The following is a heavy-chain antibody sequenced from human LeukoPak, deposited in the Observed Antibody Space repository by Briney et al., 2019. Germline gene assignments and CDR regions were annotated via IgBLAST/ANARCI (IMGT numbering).Heavy chain of an antibody. D-gene: IGHD3-22*01. V-gene: IGHV3-23*01. CDR3: AKDQMYYYDSSDCYL. CDR2: ISGSGGST. Sequence: PGGSLRLSCAASGFTFSSYAMSWVRQAPGKGLEWVSAISGSGGSTYYGDSVKGRFTISRDNSKNTLYLQMNSLRAEDTAVYYCAKDQMYYYDSSDCYLWGQGTLVTVSS. J-gene: IGHJ4*02. CDR1: GFTFSSYA.